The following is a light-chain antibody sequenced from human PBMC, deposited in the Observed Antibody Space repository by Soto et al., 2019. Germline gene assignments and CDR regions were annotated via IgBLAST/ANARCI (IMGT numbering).Light chain of an antibody. V-gene: IGLV1-44*01. Sequence: QSVLAQPPSASGTPGQRVTISCSGSSSNIGSNAVNWYQQAPGTAPKLLIYSDDQRPSGVPDRFSGSKSGTSASLAISGLQSEDEADYICAAWNDNLNGPSYVFGTGTKVTVL. J-gene: IGLJ1*01. CDR3: AAWNDNLNGPSYV. CDR1: SSNIGSNA. CDR2: SDD.